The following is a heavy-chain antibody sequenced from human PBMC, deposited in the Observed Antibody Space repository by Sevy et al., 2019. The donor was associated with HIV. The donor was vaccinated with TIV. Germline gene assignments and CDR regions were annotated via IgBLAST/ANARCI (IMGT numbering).Heavy chain of an antibody. D-gene: IGHD3-22*01. CDR2: IIPIFGKA. CDR1: GGTFSSYA. V-gene: IGHV1-69*13. J-gene: IGHJ5*02. CDR3: ARDRQQYYDSSGACWFDP. Sequence: ASVKVSCKASGGTFSSYAISWVRQAPGQGLEWMGGIIPIFGKANYAQKFQGRVTVTADESTSTAYIELSSLRSEDTAVYYCARDRQQYYDSSGACWFDPWGQGTLVTVSS.